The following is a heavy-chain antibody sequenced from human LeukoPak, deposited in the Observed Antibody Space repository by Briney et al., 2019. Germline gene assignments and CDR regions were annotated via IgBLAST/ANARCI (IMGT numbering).Heavy chain of an antibody. J-gene: IGHJ4*02. CDR2: FLGPGGHST. D-gene: IGHD5-12*01. Sequence: PGGSLRLSCAASGFPFSSFAMSWVRQAPGKGLEWVSTFLGPGGHSTYYADSVKGRFTISRDNSNNTLYLQMNSLRADDTAIYYCAKCHSGYDYVFDSWGQGILVTVSS. CDR3: AKCHSGYDYVFDS. CDR1: GFPFSSFA. V-gene: IGHV3-23*01.